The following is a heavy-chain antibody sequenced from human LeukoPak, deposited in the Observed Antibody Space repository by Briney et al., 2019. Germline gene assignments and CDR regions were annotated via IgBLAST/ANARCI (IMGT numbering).Heavy chain of an antibody. D-gene: IGHD5-18*01. J-gene: IGHJ4*02. V-gene: IGHV1-8*01. Sequence: GASVKVSCKASGYTFNRHSIIWVRQAPGQGLEWMGWISAWNGDTSYAQKFQGRVTMTRNTSISTAYMELSSLRSEDTAVYYCARGLRGYSHGARRDDYWGQGTLVTVSS. CDR1: GYTFNRHS. CDR2: ISAWNGDT. CDR3: ARGLRGYSHGARRDDY.